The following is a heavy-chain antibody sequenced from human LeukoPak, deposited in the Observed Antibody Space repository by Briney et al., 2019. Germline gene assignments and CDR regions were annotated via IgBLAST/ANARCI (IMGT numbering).Heavy chain of an antibody. Sequence: SSVKVSCKASGGTFSSYVISCVRQCAGQGLEWMGGFIPIFGTANYAQKFQGRVTITADESTSTAYMELSSLRSEDTAVYYCAVKMGYCSSPRCLTGFDYWGQGTLVTVSS. D-gene: IGHD2-2*01. CDR2: FIPIFGTA. J-gene: IGHJ4*02. V-gene: IGHV1-69*01. CDR1: GGTFSSYV. CDR3: AVKMGYCSSPRCLTGFDY.